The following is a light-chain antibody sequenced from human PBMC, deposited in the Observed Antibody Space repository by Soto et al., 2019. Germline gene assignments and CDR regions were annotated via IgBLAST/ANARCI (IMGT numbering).Light chain of an antibody. V-gene: IGKV3-20*01. J-gene: IGKJ5*01. CDR1: ESVSSSS. Sequence: EIVWTQSPGTLSLSPGESVTLSCRASESVSSSSLAWYQQKPGQAPRLLMHGASSRATGIPDRFGGSGSGADFTLTISRVEPEDFAVYYCQHYGTSPEVTFGQGTRLEIK. CDR2: GAS. CDR3: QHYGTSPEVT.